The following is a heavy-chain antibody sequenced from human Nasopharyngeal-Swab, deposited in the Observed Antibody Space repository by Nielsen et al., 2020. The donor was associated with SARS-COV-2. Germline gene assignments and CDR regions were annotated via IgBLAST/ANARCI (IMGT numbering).Heavy chain of an antibody. V-gene: IGHV4-4*02. J-gene: IGHJ4*02. D-gene: IGHD2-2*02. Sequence: SETLSLTCAVSGGSIRSSNWWCWVRQPRGKGLEWIGEIYHSGSTHYNPSLKSRVTISVDKSKNQFSLKLSSVTAADTAVYYCSAYCSSTSCYMAIDYWGQGTLVTVSS. CDR1: GGSIRSSNW. CDR3: SAYCSSTSCYMAIDY. CDR2: IYHSGST.